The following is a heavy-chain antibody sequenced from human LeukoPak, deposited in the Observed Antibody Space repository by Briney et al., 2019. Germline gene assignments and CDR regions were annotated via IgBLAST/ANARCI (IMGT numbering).Heavy chain of an antibody. V-gene: IGHV2-5*01. J-gene: IGHJ5*01. CDR2: IYWNDDT. Sequence: KESGPTLVNPTQTLTLTCTFSGFSLSTSGVGVGWIRQPPGKALEWLALIYWNDDTRYSPSLKSRLTITKDTSKNQVVLTMTNMDPVDTATYYCTRQAPPSWYFSDIAGNYGNWFDSWGQGTLVTVSS. CDR1: GFSLSTSGVG. D-gene: IGHD6-13*01. CDR3: TRQAPPSWYFSDIAGNYGNWFDS.